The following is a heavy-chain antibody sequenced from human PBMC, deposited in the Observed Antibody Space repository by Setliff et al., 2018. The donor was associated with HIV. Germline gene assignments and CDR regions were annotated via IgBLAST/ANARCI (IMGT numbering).Heavy chain of an antibody. V-gene: IGHV3-21*01. J-gene: IGHJ4*02. CDR1: GFIFSDYY. CDR2: ISSSSSYI. Sequence: PGGSLRLSCAASGFIFSDYYMDWVRQAPGKGLEWVSYISSSSSYIYYADSVKGRFTISRDNAKNSLYLQMNSLRAEDTAVYYCARGQGAYSGYDYDYWGQGTLVTVSS. CDR3: ARGQGAYSGYDYDY. D-gene: IGHD5-12*01.